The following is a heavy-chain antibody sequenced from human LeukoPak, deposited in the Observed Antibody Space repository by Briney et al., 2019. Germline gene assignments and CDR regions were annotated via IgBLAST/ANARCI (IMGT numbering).Heavy chain of an antibody. D-gene: IGHD5-24*01. CDR2: IYYSGST. Sequence: SETLSLTCTVSGGSISSYYWSWIRQPPGKGLEWIGYIYYSGSTNYNPSLKSRVTISVDTSKNQFSLKLTSVTAADTAVYYCARGLMATINYFDYWGQETLVTVSS. J-gene: IGHJ4*02. V-gene: IGHV4-59*01. CDR1: GGSISSYY. CDR3: ARGLMATINYFDY.